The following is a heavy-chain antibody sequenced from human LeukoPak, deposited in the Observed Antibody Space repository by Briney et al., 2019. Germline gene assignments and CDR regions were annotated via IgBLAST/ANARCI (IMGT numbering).Heavy chain of an antibody. D-gene: IGHD2-21*01. J-gene: IGHJ6*03. Sequence: PSETLSLTCSVSGGSISGYFWTWIRQSPGKGLEWIGFIHYTGSINYNPSLKSRVTMSVDTSKNQFSLTLTSVTAADTAVYYCARVRAYCGRGDCSGPVRSGSGNNLYYYMNVWGKGTTVTVSS. V-gene: IGHV4-59*12. CDR1: GGSISGYF. CDR3: ARVRAYCGRGDCSGPVRSGSGNNLYYYMNV. CDR2: IHYTGSI.